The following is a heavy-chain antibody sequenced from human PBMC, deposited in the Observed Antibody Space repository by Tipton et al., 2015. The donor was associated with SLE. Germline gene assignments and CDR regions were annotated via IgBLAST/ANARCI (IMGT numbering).Heavy chain of an antibody. CDR1: GFTFSDYY. D-gene: IGHD4-23*01. CDR2: ISRSGSTI. J-gene: IGHJ3*02. CDR3: ARVRASVVPYDAFDI. Sequence: SLRLPCAASGFTFSDYYMSWIRQAPGKGLEWVSYISRSGSTIYYADSVKGRFTISRDNAKNSLYLQMNSLRAEDTAVYYCARVRASVVPYDAFDIWGQGTMVTVSS. V-gene: IGHV3-11*01.